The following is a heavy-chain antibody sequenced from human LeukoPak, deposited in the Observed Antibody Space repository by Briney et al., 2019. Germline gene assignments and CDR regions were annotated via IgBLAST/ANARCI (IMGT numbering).Heavy chain of an antibody. D-gene: IGHD4-23*01. J-gene: IGHJ4*02. Sequence: AETLPLTCSVCDDPVTTSYWRWLRQSAGKGVVWLGRVSRNGGVLYNSSFRSRFALSVDASNNQFSLAVSGVTAADTAVYYCARGNGWKLHDYWGQGIQVAVSS. CDR2: VSRNGGV. CDR1: DDPVTTSY. CDR3: ARGNGWKLHDY. V-gene: IGHV4-4*07.